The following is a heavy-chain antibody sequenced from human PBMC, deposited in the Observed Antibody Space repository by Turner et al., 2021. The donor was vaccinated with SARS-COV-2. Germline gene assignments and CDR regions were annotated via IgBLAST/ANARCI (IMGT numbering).Heavy chain of an antibody. J-gene: IGHJ4*02. Sequence: EVPLVGSGGGLVQPGGSLGPPLSASGFPFDDYALHWVRPAPGKGLEWVSGISRNSSSIGYADSVKGRFTISRDNAKNSMYLQMNRLRAEDTAFFYCAKGLGIAVAGTGADYWDQGTLVTVSS. CDR2: ISRNSSSI. V-gene: IGHV3-9*01. CDR1: GFPFDDYA. CDR3: AKGLGIAVAGTGADY. D-gene: IGHD6-19*01.